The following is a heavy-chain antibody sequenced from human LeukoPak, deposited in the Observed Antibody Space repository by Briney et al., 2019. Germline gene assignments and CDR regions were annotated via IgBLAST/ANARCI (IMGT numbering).Heavy chain of an antibody. D-gene: IGHD3-3*01. Sequence: ASVKVSCKASGGTFSSYAISWVRQAPGQGLEWMGRIIPILGIANYAQKFQGRVTITADKSTSTAYMELSSLRSEDTAVYYCAGPTHDFWGEPYYYYGMDVWGQGTTVTVSS. CDR3: AGPTHDFWGEPYYYYGMDV. CDR1: GGTFSSYA. J-gene: IGHJ6*02. CDR2: IIPILGIA. V-gene: IGHV1-69*04.